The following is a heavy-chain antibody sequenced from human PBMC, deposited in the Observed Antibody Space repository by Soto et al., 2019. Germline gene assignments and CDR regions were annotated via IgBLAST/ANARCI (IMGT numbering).Heavy chain of an antibody. Sequence: GGSLRLSCAASGFTFSSYGMHWVRQAPGKGLEWVAVIWYDGSNKYYADSVKGRFTISRDNSKNTLYLQMNSLRAEDTAVYYCARGREAYYDFWSGYYMSGYYGMDVWGQGTTVTVSS. V-gene: IGHV3-33*01. CDR1: GFTFSSYG. J-gene: IGHJ6*02. CDR3: ARGREAYYDFWSGYYMSGYYGMDV. D-gene: IGHD3-3*01. CDR2: IWYDGSNK.